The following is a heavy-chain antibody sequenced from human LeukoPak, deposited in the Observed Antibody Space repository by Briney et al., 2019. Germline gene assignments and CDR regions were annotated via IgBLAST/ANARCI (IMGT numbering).Heavy chain of an antibody. Sequence: RESGPALVKPKQTLTLTCAFSGFSLTTTGMCVSWIRQPPGRALEWLARIDWDGDKYYSTSLKTNLTISKDTSKNQVVLIMTNVDPADTATYYCARTTYYSESGGYTPGYFDFWGQGTRVTVSS. J-gene: IGHJ4*02. D-gene: IGHD3-22*01. CDR2: IDWDGDK. V-gene: IGHV2-70*11. CDR3: ARTTYYSESGGYTPGYFDF. CDR1: GFSLTTTGMC.